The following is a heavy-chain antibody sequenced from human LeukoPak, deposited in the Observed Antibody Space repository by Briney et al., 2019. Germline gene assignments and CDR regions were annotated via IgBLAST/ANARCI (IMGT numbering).Heavy chain of an antibody. Sequence: GGSLRLSCAASGLTFSTAAITWVSQPPGKWRELVVTIPVSDDNTYYAASVKGRFTISRAFSRNPVRSQMSSLRTEQPAIEYCAKGPQLYSGYHPDYWGQGTLVTVSS. D-gene: IGHD5-12*01. J-gene: IGHJ4*02. CDR3: AKGPQLYSGYHPDY. CDR2: IPVSDDNT. V-gene: IGHV3-23*01. CDR1: GLTFSTAA.